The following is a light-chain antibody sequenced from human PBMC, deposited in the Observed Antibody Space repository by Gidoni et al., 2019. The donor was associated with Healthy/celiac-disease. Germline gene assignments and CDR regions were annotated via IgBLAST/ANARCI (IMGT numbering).Light chain of an antibody. CDR1: SSAFGGYNY. CDR3: CAYAGSYTYV. CDR2: DVS. J-gene: IGLJ1*01. V-gene: IGLV2-11*01. Sequence: QSALTQPRSVSGSPGQSVTISSTGTSSAFGGYNYVPWYKHHPGKAPKLMIYDVSTRPSGVPDRFSGSKSANTASLTFSGLQAEDEADYYCCAYAGSYTYVFGTWTKVTVL.